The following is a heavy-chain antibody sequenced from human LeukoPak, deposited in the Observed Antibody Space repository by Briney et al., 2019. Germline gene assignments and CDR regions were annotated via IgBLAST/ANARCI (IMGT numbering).Heavy chain of an antibody. D-gene: IGHD3-10*02. CDR2: ISSSGSTI. J-gene: IGHJ6*04. CDR1: GFTVSSYE. Sequence: PGGSLRLSCAASGFTVSSYEMNWVRQAPGKGLEWVSYISSSGSTIYYADSVKGRSTISRDNAKNSLYLQMNSLRAEDTAVYYCAELGITMIGGVWGKGTTVTISS. V-gene: IGHV3-48*03. CDR3: AELGITMIGGV.